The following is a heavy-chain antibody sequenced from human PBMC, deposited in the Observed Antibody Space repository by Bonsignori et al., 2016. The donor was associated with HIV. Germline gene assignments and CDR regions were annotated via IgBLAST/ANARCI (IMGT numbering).Heavy chain of an antibody. CDR1: GGSISGYY. J-gene: IGHJ4*02. Sequence: GSLRLSCTVSGGSISGYYWSWVRQPAGKGLEWIGRIYSSGSANYNPSLESRLTMSVDTSKNQFSLHLSSVTAADTAVYYCAREVIAVPGTFNYWGQGVLVTVSS. D-gene: IGHD6-19*01. CDR2: IYSSGSA. V-gene: IGHV4-4*07. CDR3: AREVIAVPGTFNY.